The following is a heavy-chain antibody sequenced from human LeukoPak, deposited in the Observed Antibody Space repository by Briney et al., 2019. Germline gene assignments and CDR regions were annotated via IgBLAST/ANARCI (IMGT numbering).Heavy chain of an antibody. Sequence: PSETLSLTCTVSGGSVGSYYWSWMRQSPGKGLEWIGYVYYSGSTNYNPALKSRVTISLDTSENQFSLKLSSVTAADTAVYYCAREANSPTARYWYFDLWGRGTQVTASS. CDR1: GGSVGSYY. V-gene: IGHV4-59*02. D-gene: IGHD2-21*01. J-gene: IGHJ2*01. CDR2: VYYSGST. CDR3: AREANSPTARYWYFDL.